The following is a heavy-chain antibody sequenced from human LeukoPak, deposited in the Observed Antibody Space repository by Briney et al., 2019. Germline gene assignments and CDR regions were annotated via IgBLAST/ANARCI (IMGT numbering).Heavy chain of an antibody. V-gene: IGHV4-59*08. Sequence: SETLSLTCTVSGGSISSYYWNWIRQPPGKGLEWIGYIYYSGSTNYNPSLKSRVTTLVDTYKNQFSLRLSSVTAADTAVYYCAREYSSSSGRRAFDFWGQGTMVTVSS. CDR1: GGSISSYY. D-gene: IGHD6-6*01. J-gene: IGHJ3*01. CDR2: IYYSGST. CDR3: AREYSSSSGRRAFDF.